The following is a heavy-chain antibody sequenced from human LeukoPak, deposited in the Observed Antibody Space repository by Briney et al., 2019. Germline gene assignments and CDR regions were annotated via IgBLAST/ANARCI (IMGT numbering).Heavy chain of an antibody. CDR3: AKDIVVRGVTSSFDY. J-gene: IGHJ4*02. CDR2: ISWNSGSI. D-gene: IGHD3-10*01. V-gene: IGHV3-9*01. Sequence: GGSLRLSCAASGFAFEDYSMHWVRQVPGKGLEWVSGISWNSGSIGYADSVKGRFTISRDNAKNSLYLQMNSLRAEDTALYYCAKDIVVRGVTSSFDYWGQGTLVTVSS. CDR1: GFAFEDYS.